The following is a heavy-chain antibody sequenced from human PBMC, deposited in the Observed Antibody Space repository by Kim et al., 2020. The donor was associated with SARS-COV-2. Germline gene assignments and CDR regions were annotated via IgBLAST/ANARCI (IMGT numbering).Heavy chain of an antibody. V-gene: IGHV4-39*01. CDR3: ARLIAAWFDP. J-gene: IGHJ5*02. CDR2: IYYSGST. CDR1: GGSISSSSYY. D-gene: IGHD6-13*01. Sequence: SETLSLTCTVSGGSISSSSYYWGWIRQPPGKGLEWIGSIYYSGSTYYNPSLKSRFTISVDTSKNQFSLKLSSVTAADTAVYYCARLIAAWFDPWGQGTLVTVSS.